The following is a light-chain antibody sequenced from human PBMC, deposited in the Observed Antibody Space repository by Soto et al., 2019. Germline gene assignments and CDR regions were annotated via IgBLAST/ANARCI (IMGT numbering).Light chain of an antibody. Sequence: EDVLKQSPATLSLYPGERATLSCRTSQSVSNYLAWYQQKPGQAPRLLIYDASNRATGIPARLSGSGSGTDFTLTISSLEPEDFAVYYCQQRYSGWTFGQGTKVDI. CDR3: QQRYSGWT. V-gene: IGKV3-11*01. J-gene: IGKJ1*01. CDR1: QSVSNY. CDR2: DAS.